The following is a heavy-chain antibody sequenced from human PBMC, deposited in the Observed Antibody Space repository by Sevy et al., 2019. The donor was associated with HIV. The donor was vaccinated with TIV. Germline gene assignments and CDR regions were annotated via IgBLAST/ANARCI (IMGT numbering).Heavy chain of an antibody. CDR1: GFTFSRYG. CDR2: IWYDGSRK. V-gene: IGHV3-33*01. CDR3: ARDPTDKGMDV. Sequence: VGSLRLSCAASGFTFSRYGMHWVRQAPGKGLEWVAVIWYDGSRKYYADSVKGRFTISRDNSKNTLYLQMNSLRAEDTAVYYCARDPTDKGMDVWGQGTTVTVSS. J-gene: IGHJ6*02. D-gene: IGHD4-4*01.